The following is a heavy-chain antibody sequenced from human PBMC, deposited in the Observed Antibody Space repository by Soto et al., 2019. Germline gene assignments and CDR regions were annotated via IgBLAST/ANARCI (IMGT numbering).Heavy chain of an antibody. CDR2: IYYSGAT. CDR1: GDSMATGGHY. Sequence: QVHLQESGPGLVRPSETLSLSCSVSGDSMATGGHYYNWIRHLPGKGLEWIGYIYYSGATHYSPSLRPRATISIDTSKNQSSLRLISVTAAETALYFCARDKDLEPTVWGYWGQGIQVTVSS. D-gene: IGHD7-27*01. V-gene: IGHV4-31*02. J-gene: IGHJ4*02. CDR3: ARDKDLEPTVWGY.